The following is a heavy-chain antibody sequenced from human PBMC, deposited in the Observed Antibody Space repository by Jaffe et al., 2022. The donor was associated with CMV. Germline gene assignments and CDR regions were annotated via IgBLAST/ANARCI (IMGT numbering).Heavy chain of an antibody. J-gene: IGHJ4*02. D-gene: IGHD3-22*01. V-gene: IGHV3-48*03. CDR2: ISSSGSTI. CDR1: GFTFSSYE. Sequence: EVQLVESGGGLVQPGGSLRLSCAASGFTFSSYEMNWVRQAPGKGLEWVSYISSSGSTIYYADSVKGRFTISRDNAKNSLYLQMNSLRAEDTAVYYCARGNRDSSGSTDYWGQGTLVTVSS. CDR3: ARGNRDSSGSTDY.